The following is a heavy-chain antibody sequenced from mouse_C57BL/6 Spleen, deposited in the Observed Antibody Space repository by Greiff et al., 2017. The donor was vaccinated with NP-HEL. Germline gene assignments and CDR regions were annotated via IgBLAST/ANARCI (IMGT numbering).Heavy chain of an antibody. CDR1: GFSLTSYG. CDR3: ARSAYYSNYVHFDV. J-gene: IGHJ1*03. CDR2: IWSGGST. D-gene: IGHD2-5*01. Sequence: VKLVESGPGLVQPSQSLSITCTVSGFSLTSYGVHWVRQSPGKGLEWLGVIWSGGSTDYNAAFISRLSISKDNSKSQVFFKMNSLQADDTAIYYCARSAYYSNYVHFDVWGTGTTVTVSS. V-gene: IGHV2-2*01.